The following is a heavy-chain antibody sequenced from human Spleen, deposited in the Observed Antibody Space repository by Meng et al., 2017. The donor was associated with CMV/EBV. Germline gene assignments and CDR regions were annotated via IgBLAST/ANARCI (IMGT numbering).Heavy chain of an antibody. CDR1: FIGSS. J-gene: IGHJ3*02. CDR2: IKPNSGGI. CDR3: ARVHEVESRSYYSNDAFEI. V-gene: IGHV1-2*04. Sequence: FIGSSSHWVRQAPGQGLDWMGWIKPNSGGIKYAQKFQGSVTMTRDTSISTVYMELSRLRSDDTAVYYCARVHEVESRSYYSNDAFEIWGQGTLVTVSS. D-gene: IGHD3-10*01.